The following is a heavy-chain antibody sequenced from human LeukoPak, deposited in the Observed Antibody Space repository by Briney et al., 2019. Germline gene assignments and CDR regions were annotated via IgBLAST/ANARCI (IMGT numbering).Heavy chain of an antibody. CDR2: IKSKTDGGTT. D-gene: IGHD3-22*01. J-gene: IGHJ3*02. Sequence: GGSLRLSCAASGFTFSNAWMSWVRQAPGKGLEWVGRIKSKTDGGTTDYAAPVKGRFTISRDDSKNTLYLQMNSLKTEDTAVYYCTTDRDYDSSGYPWSYDAFDIWGQGTMVTVSS. CDR3: TTDRDYDSSGYPWSYDAFDI. CDR1: GFTFSNAW. V-gene: IGHV3-15*01.